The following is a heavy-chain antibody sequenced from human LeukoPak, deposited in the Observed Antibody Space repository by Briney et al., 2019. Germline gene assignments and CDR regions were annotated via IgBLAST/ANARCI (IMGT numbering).Heavy chain of an antibody. D-gene: IGHD6-13*01. J-gene: IGHJ6*02. CDR2: FDPEDGET. Sequence: ASVKVSCKVSGYTLTELSMHWVRQAPGKGLEWMGGFDPEDGETIYAQKFQGRVTMTEDTSTDTAYMELSSLRSEDTAVYYCARGTRYSQTDNIAAAGTGSDGMDVWGQGTTVTVSS. V-gene: IGHV1-24*01. CDR1: GYTLTELS. CDR3: ARGTRYSQTDNIAAAGTGSDGMDV.